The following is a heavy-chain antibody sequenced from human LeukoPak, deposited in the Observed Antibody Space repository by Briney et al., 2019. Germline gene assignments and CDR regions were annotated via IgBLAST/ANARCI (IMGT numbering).Heavy chain of an antibody. CDR3: AREEHDYVWGSYRYYYYYGIDV. J-gene: IGHJ6*02. V-gene: IGHV3-30*03. D-gene: IGHD3-16*02. CDR1: GFTFSSYG. CDR2: LSFDGSNE. Sequence: PGGSLRLSCAASGFTFSSYGTHWVRQSPGRGLEWVSFLSFDGSNEFYADSLKGRFTISRGNSKDTLYLQMDSLRAEDTALYYCAREEHDYVWGSYRYYYYYGIDVWGQGTTVTVSS.